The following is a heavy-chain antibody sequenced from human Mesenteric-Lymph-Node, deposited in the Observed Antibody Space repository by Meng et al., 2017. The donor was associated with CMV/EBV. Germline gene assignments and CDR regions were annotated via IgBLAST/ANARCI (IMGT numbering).Heavy chain of an antibody. V-gene: IGHV4-39*07. D-gene: IGHD3-9*01. CDR1: GGSISSSSYY. Sequence: SETLSLTCTVPGGSISSSSYYWGWIRQPPGKGLEWIGSIYYSGNTNYNPSLKSRVTILLDTSKNQFSLKLSSVTAADTAVYYCARLVTIFGGAFDYWGQGTLVTVSS. CDR3: ARLVTIFGGAFDY. CDR2: IYYSGNT. J-gene: IGHJ4*02.